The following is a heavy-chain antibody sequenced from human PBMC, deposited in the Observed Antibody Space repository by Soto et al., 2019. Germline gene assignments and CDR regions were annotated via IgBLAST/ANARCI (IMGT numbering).Heavy chain of an antibody. V-gene: IGHV1-69*02. CDR3: AASYGSGYRAFDY. CDR2: INPIVSMS. J-gene: IGHJ4*02. D-gene: IGHD3-10*01. Sequence: ASVKVSCKASGDTFSFYTINWVRQAPGLGLEWVGRINPIVSMSNYAQKFQGRVTMTADKSTSTAYMELRSLRSDDTAMYFCAASYGSGYRAFDYWGQGALVTVSS. CDR1: GDTFSFYT.